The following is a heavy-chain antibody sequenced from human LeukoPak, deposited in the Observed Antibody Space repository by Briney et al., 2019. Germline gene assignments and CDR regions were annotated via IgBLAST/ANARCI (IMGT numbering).Heavy chain of an antibody. CDR1: GGSISSSNW. CDR3: ARARRVVVGAPYYFDY. V-gene: IGHV4-4*02. CDR2: VYHSGST. D-gene: IGHD2-15*01. Sequence: SGTLSLTCAVSGGSISSSNWWSWVRQPPGKGLEWIGEVYHSGSTNYNPSLKSRVSRAVNKSKNQFSLKLSSVTAADTAVYYCARARRVVVGAPYYFDYWGQGTLVTVSS. J-gene: IGHJ4*02.